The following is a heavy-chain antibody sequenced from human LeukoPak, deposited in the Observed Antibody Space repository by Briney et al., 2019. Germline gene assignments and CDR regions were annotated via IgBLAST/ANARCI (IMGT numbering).Heavy chain of an antibody. V-gene: IGHV3-74*01. CDR1: GFSLSAHW. D-gene: IGHD2-8*01. Sequence: GGSLRLSCAASGFSLSAHWMHWVRQAPGKGLMWVAQINGDATATNYAGSVKGRFTISRDNAKNTVHLQMSALTAEDTAVYYCARDKWWGASDHWGQGSLVTVSS. CDR3: ARDKWWGASDH. CDR2: INGDATAT. J-gene: IGHJ4*02.